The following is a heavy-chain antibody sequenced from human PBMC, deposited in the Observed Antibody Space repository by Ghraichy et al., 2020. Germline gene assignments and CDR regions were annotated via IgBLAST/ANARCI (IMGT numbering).Heavy chain of an antibody. J-gene: IGHJ4*02. CDR1: GFTFNTYG. D-gene: IGHD6-13*01. V-gene: IGHV3-30*18. Sequence: GGSLRLSCAASGFTFNTYGMHWVRQAPGKGLEWVAVISYDGSNKYYADSVKGRFTISRDNSKNTLYLQMNSLRPEDTAVYYCAKKLAGSWSSCPDYWGQGTLVTVSS. CDR3: AKKLAGSWSSCPDY. CDR2: ISYDGSNK.